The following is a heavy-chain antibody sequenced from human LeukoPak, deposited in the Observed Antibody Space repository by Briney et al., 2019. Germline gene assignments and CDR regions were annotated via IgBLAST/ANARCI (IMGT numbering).Heavy chain of an antibody. CDR3: ARDAACTTSSCYKQIDS. D-gene: IGHD2-2*02. V-gene: IGHV3-23*01. Sequence: GGSLRLSCAACGFTFSNYAMRWVRQAPGKGLEWVSGISGSGDSTYYADSVKGRFTISRDNSKNTLYLQMNSLRAEDTALYYCARDAACTTSSCYKQIDSWGQGTLVTVSS. J-gene: IGHJ4*02. CDR1: GFTFSNYA. CDR2: ISGSGDST.